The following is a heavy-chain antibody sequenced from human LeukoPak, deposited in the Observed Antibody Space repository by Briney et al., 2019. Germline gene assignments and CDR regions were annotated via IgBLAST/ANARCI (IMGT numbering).Heavy chain of an antibody. CDR1: GGTFSSYA. Sequence: ASVKVSCKASGGTFSSYAISWVRQATGQGLEWMGWMNPNSGNTGYAQKFQGRVTMTRNTSISTAYMELSSLRSEDTAVYYCARGARTSNYFDYWGQGTLVTVSS. CDR3: ARGARTSNYFDY. CDR2: MNPNSGNT. J-gene: IGHJ4*02. V-gene: IGHV1-8*02.